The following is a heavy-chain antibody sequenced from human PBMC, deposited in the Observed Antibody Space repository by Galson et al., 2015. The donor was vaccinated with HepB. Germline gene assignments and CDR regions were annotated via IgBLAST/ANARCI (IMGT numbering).Heavy chain of an antibody. Sequence: QSGAEVKKPGESLKISCKGSGYSFTSYWIGWVRQMPGKGLEWMGIIYPGGSDTRYSPSFQGQVTISADKSISTAYLQWSSLKASDTAMYYCARHHSSSSYYYYYGMDVWGQGTTVTVSS. CDR1: GYSFTSYW. CDR2: IYPGGSDT. V-gene: IGHV5-51*01. J-gene: IGHJ6*02. CDR3: ARHHSSSSYYYYYGMDV. D-gene: IGHD6-6*01.